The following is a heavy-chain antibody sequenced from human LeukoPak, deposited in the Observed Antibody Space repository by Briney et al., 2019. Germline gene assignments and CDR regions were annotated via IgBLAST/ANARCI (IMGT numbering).Heavy chain of an antibody. CDR2: IIPISGTA. D-gene: IGHD3-3*01. CDR3: ARSPDFWSGYSYYFDY. J-gene: IGHJ4*02. Sequence: SVKVSCKASGGTFSSYAISWVRQAPGQGLEWMGGIIPISGTANYAQKFQGRVSITADESTSTAYMELSSPRSEDTAVYYCARSPDFWSGYSYYFDYWGQGTLVTLSS. CDR1: GGTFSSYA. V-gene: IGHV1-69*13.